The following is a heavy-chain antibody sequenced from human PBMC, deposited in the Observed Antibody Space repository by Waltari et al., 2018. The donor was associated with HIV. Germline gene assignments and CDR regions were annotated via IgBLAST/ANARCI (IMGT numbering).Heavy chain of an antibody. Sequence: QLQLQESGPGLVKPSETLSLTCTVSGGSISSSSYYGGWIRQPTGKGVGWIGSIYYRGGTYYNPALQSRVTISVDTSKNQFSLKLSSGTAADTAVDYCARHTDAVDIWGQGTMVTVSS. CDR2: IYYRGGT. J-gene: IGHJ3*02. CDR3: ARHTDAVDI. CDR1: GGSISSSSYY. V-gene: IGHV4-39*01.